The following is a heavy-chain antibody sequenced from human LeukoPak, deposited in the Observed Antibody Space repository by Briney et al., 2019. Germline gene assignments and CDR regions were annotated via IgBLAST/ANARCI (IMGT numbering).Heavy chain of an antibody. CDR3: AREGNPAEYFQH. D-gene: IGHD4-23*01. CDR1: GGSISSGDYY. V-gene: IGHV4-30-4*01. CDR2: IYYSGST. J-gene: IGHJ1*01. Sequence: SETLSLTCTVSGGSISSGDYYWSWIRQPSGKGLEWIGYIYYSGSTYYNPSLKSRVTISVDTSKNQFSLKLSSVTAADTAVYYCAREGNPAEYFQHWGQGTLVTVSS.